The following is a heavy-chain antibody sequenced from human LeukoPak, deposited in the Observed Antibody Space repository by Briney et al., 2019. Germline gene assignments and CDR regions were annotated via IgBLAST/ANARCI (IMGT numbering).Heavy chain of an antibody. D-gene: IGHD1-26*01. CDR1: GGSISSYY. CDR3: ATFRYSGSYSIS. J-gene: IGHJ4*02. V-gene: IGHV4-59*01. CDR2: IYYSGST. Sequence: SETLSLTCTVSGGSISSYYCIWIRQPPGKGLEWVGYIYYSGSTNYNPSPKSRVTISLDTSKNQFSLKLSSVTAADAAVYYCATFRYSGSYSISWGQGTRVTVSS.